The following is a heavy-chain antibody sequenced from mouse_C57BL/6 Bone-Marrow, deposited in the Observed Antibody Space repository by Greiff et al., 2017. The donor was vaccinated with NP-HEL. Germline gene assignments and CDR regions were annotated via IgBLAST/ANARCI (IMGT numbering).Heavy chain of an antibody. J-gene: IGHJ2*01. CDR2: IYPRSGNT. V-gene: IGHV1-81*01. CDR1: GYTFTSYG. CDR3: ARYYSNYDY. D-gene: IGHD2-5*01. Sequence: QVHVKQSGAELARPGASVKLSCKASGYTFTSYGISWVKQRTGQGLEWIGEIYPRSGNTYYNEKFKGKATLTADKSSSTAYMELRSLTSEDSAVYFCARYYSNYDYWGQGTTLTVSS.